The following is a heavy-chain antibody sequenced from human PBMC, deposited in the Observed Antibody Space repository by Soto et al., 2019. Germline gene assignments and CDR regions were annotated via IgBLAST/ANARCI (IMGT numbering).Heavy chain of an antibody. CDR2: ISGSAITT. CDR1: GFTFSSYA. V-gene: IGHV3-23*01. D-gene: IGHD6-6*01. Sequence: EVQLLDSGGGLVQPGGSLRLSCAASGFTFSSYAMSWVRQAPGKGLEWVSAISGSAITTYYADSVKGRFTISRDNSKNTVYLQMNSLRAEDTAIYYCAKVIVARGGMDVWGRGTPVTVSS. CDR3: AKVIVARGGMDV. J-gene: IGHJ6*02.